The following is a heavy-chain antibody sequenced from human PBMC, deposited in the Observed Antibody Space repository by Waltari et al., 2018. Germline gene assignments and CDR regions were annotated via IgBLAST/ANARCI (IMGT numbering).Heavy chain of an antibody. CDR3: ARSPVVQGVITPY. CDR1: GGSISSSSYY. Sequence: QLQLQESGPGLVKPSETLSLTCTVSGGSISSSSYYWGWIRQPPGKGLEWIGSIYYSGSTYYNPSLKSRVTISVDTSKNQFSLKLSSVTAADTAVYYCARSPVVQGVITPYWGQGTLVTVSS. CDR2: IYYSGST. J-gene: IGHJ4*02. D-gene: IGHD3-10*01. V-gene: IGHV4-39*07.